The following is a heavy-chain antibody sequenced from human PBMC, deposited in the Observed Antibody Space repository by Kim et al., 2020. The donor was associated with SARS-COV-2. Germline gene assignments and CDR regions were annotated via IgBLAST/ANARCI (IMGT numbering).Heavy chain of an antibody. Sequence: GGSLRLSCAASGFTFSSYGMHWVRQAPGKGLEWVAVIWYDGSNKYYADSVKGRFTISRDNSKNTLYLQMNSLRAEATAVYYCARDNDVLLWFGELFPYYYGMDVCGQGTTVSVSS. CDR1: GFTFSSYG. D-gene: IGHD3-10*01. CDR2: IWYDGSNK. CDR3: ARDNDVLLWFGELFPYYYGMDV. V-gene: IGHV3-33*01. J-gene: IGHJ6*01.